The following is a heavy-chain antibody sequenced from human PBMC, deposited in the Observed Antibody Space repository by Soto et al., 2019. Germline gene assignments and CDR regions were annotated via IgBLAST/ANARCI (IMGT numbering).Heavy chain of an antibody. D-gene: IGHD5-12*01. J-gene: IGHJ4*01. CDR1: SGSITSSNW. CDR2: VSHTGNT. V-gene: IGHV4-4*02. CDR3: ARNRYGGYDFDY. Sequence: PSETLSLTCAVSSGSITSSNWWSWVRQPPGKGLEWIGEVSHTGNTNYIPSLKSRVTISVDKSRNQFSLRLSSVTAADTAVYYCARNRYGGYDFDYSGHGSLVTVS.